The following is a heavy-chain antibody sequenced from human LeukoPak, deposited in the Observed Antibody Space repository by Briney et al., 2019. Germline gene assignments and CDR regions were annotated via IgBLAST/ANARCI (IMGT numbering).Heavy chain of an antibody. CDR2: IYYSGST. V-gene: IGHV4-39*01. CDR1: GGSISSYY. D-gene: IGHD1-26*01. CDR3: ARGGYSGSYHGDYFDY. Sequence: SETLSLTCTVSGGSISSYYWSWIRQPPGKGLEWIGSIYYSGSTYYNPSLKSRVTISVDTSKNQFSLKLSSVAAADTAVYYCARGGYSGSYHGDYFDYWGQGTLVTVSS. J-gene: IGHJ4*02.